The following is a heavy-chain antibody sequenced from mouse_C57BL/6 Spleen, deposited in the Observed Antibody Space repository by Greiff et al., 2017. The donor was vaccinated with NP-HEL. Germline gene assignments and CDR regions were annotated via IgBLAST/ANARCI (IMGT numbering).Heavy chain of an antibody. Sequence: EVQLVESGAELVRPGASVKLSCTASGFNIKDDYMHWVKQRPEQGLEWIGWIDPENGDTEYASKFQGKATITADTSSNTAYLQLSSLTSEDTAVYYCTTSGAQATNAMDYWGQGTSVTVSS. J-gene: IGHJ4*01. CDR3: TTSGAQATNAMDY. V-gene: IGHV14-4*01. CDR1: GFNIKDDY. D-gene: IGHD3-2*02. CDR2: IDPENGDT.